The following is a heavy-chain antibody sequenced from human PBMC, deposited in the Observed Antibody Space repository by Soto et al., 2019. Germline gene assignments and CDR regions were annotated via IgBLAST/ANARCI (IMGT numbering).Heavy chain of an antibody. CDR1: GAAINDGGYF. Sequence: SETLPLTCSVSGAAINDGGYFWGWARQPPGWGLEWIGSIYYTGSTSLSPSLRSRFIMSVGTSNNRSSIKRRSLTDAYTDVYICSRHGPPTGGSWCGGDSWFDPWGQRIMVAVSS. D-gene: IGHD3-10*01. CDR2: IYYTGST. J-gene: IGHJ5*02. CDR3: SRHGPPTGGSWCGGDSWFDP. V-gene: IGHV4-39*01.